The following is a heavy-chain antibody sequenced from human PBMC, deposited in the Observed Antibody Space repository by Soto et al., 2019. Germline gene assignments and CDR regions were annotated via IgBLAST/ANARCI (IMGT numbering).Heavy chain of an antibody. CDR1: GGSFSGYY. CDR3: ARGQHSIRPSDMDV. CDR2: INHSGST. D-gene: IGHD4-4*01. J-gene: IGHJ6*03. Sequence: PSETLSLTCAVYGGSFSGYYWSWIRQPPGKGLEWIGEINHSGSTNYNPSLKSRVTISVDTSKNQFSLKLSSVTAADTAVYYCARGQHSIRPSDMDVWRKGTTVTVS. V-gene: IGHV4-34*01.